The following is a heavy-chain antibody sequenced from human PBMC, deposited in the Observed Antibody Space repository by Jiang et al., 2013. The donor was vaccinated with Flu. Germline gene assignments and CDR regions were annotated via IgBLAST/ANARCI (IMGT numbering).Heavy chain of an antibody. Sequence: SGAEVKKPGASVKVSCKASGYIFTTYYIHWVRQAPGQGLEWMGIINPSGGSTSYAQKFQGRVTMTRDTSTSTVYMELSSLRSEDTAVYYCARDGRGYNYGPHDYWGQGTLVTVSS. J-gene: IGHJ4*02. CDR3: ARDGRGYNYGPHDY. CDR2: INPSGGST. V-gene: IGHV1-46*01. CDR1: GYIFTTYY. D-gene: IGHD5-18*01.